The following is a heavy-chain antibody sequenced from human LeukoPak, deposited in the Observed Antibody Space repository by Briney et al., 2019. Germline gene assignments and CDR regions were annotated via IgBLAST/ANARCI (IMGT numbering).Heavy chain of an antibody. D-gene: IGHD6-19*01. Sequence: GGSLTLSCAASGFTFSNAWMSWLRQAPGKGLEWVGRIKSKTDGGTTDYAAPVRGRFTISRDDSKNTLYLQMNSLKTEDTAVYYCTTLQPYSSGWYGWFDPWGQGTLVTVSS. CDR2: IKSKTDGGTT. J-gene: IGHJ5*02. CDR1: GFTFSNAW. V-gene: IGHV3-15*01. CDR3: TTLQPYSSGWYGWFDP.